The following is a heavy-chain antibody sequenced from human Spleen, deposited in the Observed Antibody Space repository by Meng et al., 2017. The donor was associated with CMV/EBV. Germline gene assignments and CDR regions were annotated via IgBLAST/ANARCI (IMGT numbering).Heavy chain of an antibody. D-gene: IGHD3-10*01. Sequence: SETLSLTCNVSGCSISSSSYYWGWIRQPPGKGLEWVGSIYYSGSTYYNPSLKSRVSISVDTSKNQFSLKVSSVTAADTAVYYCARDRMVRGVKYYHYGLDVWGQGTTVTVSS. CDR3: ARDRMVRGVKYYHYGLDV. V-gene: IGHV4-39*07. CDR1: GCSISSSSYY. CDR2: IYYSGST. J-gene: IGHJ6*02.